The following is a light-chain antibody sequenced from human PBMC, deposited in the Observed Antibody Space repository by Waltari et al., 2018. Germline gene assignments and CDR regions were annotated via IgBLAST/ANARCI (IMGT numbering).Light chain of an antibody. CDR3: QQYNNWRT. CDR2: GAS. J-gene: IGKJ2*01. Sequence: EVLMTQSPPTLSVSPGERATLSCRASQSIARNLAWYQLKPGQAPRLLIYGASTRATDVPDRFSGSGSGTEFTLTISSLQSEDFAVYYCQQYNNWRTFGQGTKLEIK. V-gene: IGKV3-15*01. CDR1: QSIARN.